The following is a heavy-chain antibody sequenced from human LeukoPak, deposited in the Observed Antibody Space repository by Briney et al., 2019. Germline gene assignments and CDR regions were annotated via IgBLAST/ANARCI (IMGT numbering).Heavy chain of an antibody. CDR2: IYTSGST. J-gene: IGHJ6*03. V-gene: IGHV4-61*02. CDR3: ARGGIAVAGTSDYYYYYMDV. CDR1: GGSISSGSYY. D-gene: IGHD6-19*01. Sequence: SQTLSLTCTVSGGSISSGSYYWSWIRQPAGKGLEWIGRIYTSGSTNYNPSLKSRVTMSVDTSKNQFSLKLSSVTAADTAVYYCARGGIAVAGTSDYYYYYMDVWGKGTTVTISS.